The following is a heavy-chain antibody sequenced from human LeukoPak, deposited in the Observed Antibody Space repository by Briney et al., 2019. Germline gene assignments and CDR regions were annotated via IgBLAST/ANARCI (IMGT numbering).Heavy chain of an antibody. CDR1: GYSFTDYY. CDR2: INPNSGGT. Sequence: ASVKVSCKTSGYSFTDYYMHWVRQAPGQGLEWMGWINPNSGGTSSAQKFQGRVTMTRDTSISTVYMEVSWLTSDDTAIYYCARADRLHGGPYLIGPWGQGTLVAVSS. J-gene: IGHJ5*02. CDR3: ARADRLHGGPYLIGP. D-gene: IGHD2-21*01. V-gene: IGHV1-2*02.